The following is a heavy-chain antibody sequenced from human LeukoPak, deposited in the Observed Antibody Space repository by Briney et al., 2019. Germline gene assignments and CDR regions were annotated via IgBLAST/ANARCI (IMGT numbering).Heavy chain of an antibody. CDR2: ISGGGDNT. J-gene: IGHJ6*03. V-gene: IGHV3-23*01. CDR1: GSPFSDFA. CDR3: AKFEGALLGNYYMDV. Sequence: GGPLSLSCAVSGSPFSDFAMSWVRQAPGKGLEWVSTISGGGDNTYFADSVKGRFTISRDNSKNTLFLQMVSLRAEDTAVYYCAKFEGALLGNYYMDVWGKGTTVTVSS.